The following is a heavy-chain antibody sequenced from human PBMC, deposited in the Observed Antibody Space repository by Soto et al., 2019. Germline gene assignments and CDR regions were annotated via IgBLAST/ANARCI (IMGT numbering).Heavy chain of an antibody. J-gene: IGHJ6*02. V-gene: IGHV2-26*03. CDR1: GFSLSNGRMG. D-gene: IGHD1-1*01. CDR3: VRMNADTYSHYYAMDV. CDR2: IFSDAER. Sequence: QVTLKESGPVLVKPTEPLTLTCTISGFSLSNGRMGVSWIRQSPGKALEWLAHIFSDAERSYSSSMQSRLTISTDTSGTQVVLSMTNMDPVDTGTYFCVRMNADTYSHYYAMDVWGQGTTVTVSS.